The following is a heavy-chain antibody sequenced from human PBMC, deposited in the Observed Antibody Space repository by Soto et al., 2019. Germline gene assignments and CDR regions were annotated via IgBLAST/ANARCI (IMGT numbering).Heavy chain of an antibody. J-gene: IGHJ6*02. V-gene: IGHV4-39*01. Sequence: QLQLQESGPGLVKPSETLSLTCTVSGGSISSSSYYWGWIRQPPGKGLEWIGSIYYSGSTYYNPSXKSRVTISVXPXXXQXXLQLSSVPAADPAVYYCARRLYYDSSGFEGGGMDVWGQGTTVTVSS. CDR3: ARRLYYDSSGFEGGGMDV. CDR2: IYYSGST. D-gene: IGHD3-22*01. CDR1: GGSISSSSYY.